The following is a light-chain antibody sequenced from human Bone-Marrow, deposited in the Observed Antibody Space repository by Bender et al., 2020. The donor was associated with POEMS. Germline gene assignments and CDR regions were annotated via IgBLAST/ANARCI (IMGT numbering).Light chain of an antibody. J-gene: IGLJ2*01. CDR2: EVS. CDR3: SSYAGTNNLV. Sequence: QSALTQPRSVSGSPGQSVTISCTGTSSDVGSYDYVSWYQQHPGKAPKLMLYEVSKRPSGVPDRFSGSKSGNTASLTVSGLQAEDEADYYCSSYAGTNNLVFGGGTKLTVL. V-gene: IGLV2-8*01. CDR1: SSDVGSYDY.